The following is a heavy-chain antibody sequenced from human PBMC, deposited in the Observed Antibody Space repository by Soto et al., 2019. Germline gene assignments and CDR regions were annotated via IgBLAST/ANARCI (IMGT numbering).Heavy chain of an antibody. CDR2: IWYDGSNK. CDR1: GFPFSSYG. V-gene: IGHV3-33*01. Sequence: GGSLRLSCAASGFPFSSYGMHWVRQAPGKGLDWVAVIWYDGSNKDYADSVKGRFTISRDNAKNTLYLQMNNLRGDDTAVYYFAGSINWGQGTLVTVSS. CDR3: AGSIN. J-gene: IGHJ4*02.